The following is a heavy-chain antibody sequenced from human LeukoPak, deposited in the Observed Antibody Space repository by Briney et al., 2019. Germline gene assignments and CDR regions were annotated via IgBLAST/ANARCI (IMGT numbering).Heavy chain of an antibody. Sequence: PGGSLRHSCAASGFTFSSYSMNWVRQAPGKGLEWVSSISSSSSYIYYADSVKGRFTISRDNAKNSLYLQMNSLRAEDTAVYYCARDSSGYYHFDYWGQGTLVTVSS. J-gene: IGHJ4*02. CDR2: ISSSSSYI. D-gene: IGHD3-22*01. CDR1: GFTFSSYS. CDR3: ARDSSGYYHFDY. V-gene: IGHV3-21*01.